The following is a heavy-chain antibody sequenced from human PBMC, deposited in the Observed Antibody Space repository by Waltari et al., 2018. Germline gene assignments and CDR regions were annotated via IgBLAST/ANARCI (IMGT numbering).Heavy chain of an antibody. J-gene: IGHJ4*02. CDR1: GFTFSSYS. CDR3: AREDICRSTTCYTLDY. CDR2: MSYDGSSK. D-gene: IGHD2-2*02. V-gene: IGHV3-30*01. Sequence: QVQMVESGGGVVQPGRSLRLSCAASGFTFSSYSIHWVRQAPGKGLEWVALMSYDGSSKYDADSVKGRFTVSRDNSKNTGYLQLNSLRVEDTAVYYCAREDICRSTTCYTLDYWGLGTLVTVSS.